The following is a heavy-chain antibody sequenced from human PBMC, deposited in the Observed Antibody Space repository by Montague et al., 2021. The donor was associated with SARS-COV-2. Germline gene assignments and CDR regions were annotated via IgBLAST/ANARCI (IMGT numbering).Heavy chain of an antibody. D-gene: IGHD6-19*01. V-gene: IGHV4-39*01. CDR2: IYYSGST. CDR3: ARQENSSGWFKPDAFDI. Sequence: TLSLTCTVSGGSISSSSYYWGWIRQPPGKGLEWIGSIYYSGSTYYNPPLKSRVTISVDTSKNQFSLKLSSVTAADTAVYYCARQENSSGWFKPDAFDIWGQGTMVTVSS. J-gene: IGHJ3*02. CDR1: GGSISSSSYY.